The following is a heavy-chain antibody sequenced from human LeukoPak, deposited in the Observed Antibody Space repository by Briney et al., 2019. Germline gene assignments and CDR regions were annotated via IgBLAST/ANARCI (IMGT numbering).Heavy chain of an antibody. D-gene: IGHD3-10*01. J-gene: IGHJ4*02. V-gene: IGHV3-23*01. Sequence: GGSLRLSCAASGFTFSSYAMSWVRQAPGKGLEWVSAISGSGGSTYYADSVKGRFTISRDNSKNTLYLQMNSLRAEDTAVYYCAKYRPITMVRGGNFDYWGQGTLVTVSS. CDR1: GFTFSSYA. CDR3: AKYRPITMVRGGNFDY. CDR2: ISGSGGST.